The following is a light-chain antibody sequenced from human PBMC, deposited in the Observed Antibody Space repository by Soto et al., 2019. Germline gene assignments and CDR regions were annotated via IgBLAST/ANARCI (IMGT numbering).Light chain of an antibody. Sequence: QSVLTQPPSVSGAPGQRVTISCTGSSSNIGAGYDVHWYQLLPGTAPKLLIYGNNNRPSGVPDRFSGSKSGTSASLAITGLQAADEADYYCSSYVAGDILLFGGGTKLTVL. CDR3: SSYVAGDILL. CDR1: SSNIGAGYD. V-gene: IGLV1-40*01. J-gene: IGLJ2*01. CDR2: GNN.